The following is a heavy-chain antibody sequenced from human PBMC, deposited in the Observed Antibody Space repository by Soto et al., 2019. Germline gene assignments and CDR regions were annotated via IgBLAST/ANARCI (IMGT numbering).Heavy chain of an antibody. V-gene: IGHV4-39*01. CDR3: ARHALTTSIDQLQPVDY. CDR1: GDSISSRGCY. CDR2: IYYSGST. J-gene: IGHJ4*02. D-gene: IGHD2-2*01. Sequence: ETLSLTCSVSGDSISSRGCYWGWIRQPPGKGLEWIGSIYYSGSTSYNPSLKTRVTISEDTSKILLSLKLSSVTAADTAVYYCARHALTTSIDQLQPVDYWGQGTLVTVSS.